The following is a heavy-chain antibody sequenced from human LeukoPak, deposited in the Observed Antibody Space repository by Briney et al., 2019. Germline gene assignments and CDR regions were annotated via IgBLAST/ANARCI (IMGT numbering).Heavy chain of an antibody. V-gene: IGHV1-46*01. J-gene: IGHJ4*02. CDR1: GYTFTSYY. D-gene: IGHD3-10*01. CDR3: ARVIPRVRGPPHQPSGY. Sequence: ASVKVSCKASGYTFTSYYMHWVRQAPGQGLEWMGLINPTGGSTGYAQKFQGRVTMTRDMSTSTDYMELSSLRSDDTAVYYCARVIPRVRGPPHQPSGYWGQGTLVTVSS. CDR2: INPTGGST.